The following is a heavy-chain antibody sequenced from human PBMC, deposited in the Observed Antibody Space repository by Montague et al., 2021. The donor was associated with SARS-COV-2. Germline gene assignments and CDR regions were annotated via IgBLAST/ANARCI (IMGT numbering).Heavy chain of an antibody. J-gene: IGHJ4*02. Sequence: SETLSLTCTVSGDSFTYFYWRWIRQSPGKGLEWIGNIFYRGTTNYNPSLKSRVTISVDTSKNQFSLNLTSVTAADTAVYYYVRGATRTFDYWGQGTLVTVSA. D-gene: IGHD1-26*01. CDR3: VRGATRTFDY. CDR2: IFYRGTT. CDR1: GDSFTYFY. V-gene: IGHV4-59*01.